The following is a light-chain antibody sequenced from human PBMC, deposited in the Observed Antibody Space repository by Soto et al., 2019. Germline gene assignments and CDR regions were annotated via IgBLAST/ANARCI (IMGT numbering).Light chain of an antibody. J-gene: IGKJ4*01. CDR1: QSVGRN. CDR2: GAT. V-gene: IGKV3-15*01. CDR3: QQYKNWPSLT. Sequence: EIVLTQSPGTLSLSPGERATLSCRASQSVGRNLAWFQQKPGQAPRLLIYGATLRATGIPARFSGSGSETEFTLTISSLQSEDCAIYYCQQYKNWPSLTFGGGTKGDMK.